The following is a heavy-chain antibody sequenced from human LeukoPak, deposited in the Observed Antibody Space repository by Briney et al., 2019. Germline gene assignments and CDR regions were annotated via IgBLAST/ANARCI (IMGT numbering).Heavy chain of an antibody. Sequence: PSETLSFTCTVSGGSISSYYWSWIRQPPGKGLEWIGYIYYSGSTNYNPSLKSRVTISVDTSKNQFSLKLSSVTAADTAVYYCARDRTTVTGYDYWGQGTLVTVSS. CDR3: ARDRTTVTGYDY. D-gene: IGHD4-17*01. V-gene: IGHV4-59*01. CDR2: IYYSGST. CDR1: GGSISSYY. J-gene: IGHJ4*02.